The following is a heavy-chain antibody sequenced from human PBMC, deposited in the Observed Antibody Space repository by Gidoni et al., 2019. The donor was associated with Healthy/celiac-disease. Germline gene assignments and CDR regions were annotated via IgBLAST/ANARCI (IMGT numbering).Heavy chain of an antibody. J-gene: IGHJ6*03. CDR3: ARDVGAGAMVSYYMDV. CDR1: GYPFSSDS. Sequence: EVQLVESGGGLVKPGGSLRLSCAASGYPFSSDSMNWVRQAPGKGLEWVSSISSSSSSIYDADSVKGRFTISRDNAKNSLYLQMNSLRAEDSAVYYCARDVGAGAMVSYYMDVWGKGTTVTVSS. V-gene: IGHV3-21*01. CDR2: ISSSSSSI. D-gene: IGHD5-18*01.